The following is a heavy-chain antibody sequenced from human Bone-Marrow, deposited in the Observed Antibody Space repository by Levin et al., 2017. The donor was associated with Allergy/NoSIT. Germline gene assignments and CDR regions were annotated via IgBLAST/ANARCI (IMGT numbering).Heavy chain of an antibody. V-gene: IGHV3-53*01. CDR1: GFTVSSNY. CDR3: ARLTSNYDGEFDY. Sequence: SCAASGFTVSSNYMSWVRQAPGKGLEWVSVIYSGGSTYYADSVKGRFTISRDNSKNTLYLQMNSLRAEDTAVYYCARLTSNYDGEFDYWGQGTLVTVSS. CDR2: IYSGGST. D-gene: IGHD4-11*01. J-gene: IGHJ4*02.